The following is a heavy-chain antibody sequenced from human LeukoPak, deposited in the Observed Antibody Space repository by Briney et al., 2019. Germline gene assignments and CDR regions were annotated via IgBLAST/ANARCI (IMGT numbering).Heavy chain of an antibody. CDR3: AKGITIVRGLTYYFDY. V-gene: IGHV3-23*01. CDR2: ISGSGDTT. CDR1: GFTFSSYA. D-gene: IGHD3-10*01. Sequence: GGSLRLSCAASGFTFSSYAMSWVRQAPGKGLEWVSTISGSGDTTFHADSVKGRFTISRDNSKNTLHLQMNSLRAEDTAVYYCAKGITIVRGLTYYFDYWGQGTLVTVSS. J-gene: IGHJ4*02.